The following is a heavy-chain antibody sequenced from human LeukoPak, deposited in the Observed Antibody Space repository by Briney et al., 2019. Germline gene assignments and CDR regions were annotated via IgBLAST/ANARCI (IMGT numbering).Heavy chain of an antibody. V-gene: IGHV3-23*01. Sequence: PGGSLRLSCAASGFTFSSCAMSWVRQAPGKGLEWVRQAPGKGLEWVSAISGSGGSTYYADSVKGRFTISRDNSKNTLYLQMNSLRAEDTAAYHCAKGRNEDGDAALNYWGQGTLVTVSS. CDR1: GFTFSSCA. J-gene: IGHJ4*02. CDR2: ISGSGGST. CDR3: AKGRNEDGDAALNY. D-gene: IGHD4-17*01.